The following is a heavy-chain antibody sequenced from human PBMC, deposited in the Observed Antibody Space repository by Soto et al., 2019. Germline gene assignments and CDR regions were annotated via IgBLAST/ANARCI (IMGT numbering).Heavy chain of an antibody. Sequence: EVQLVESGGGLVQPGGSLRLSCATSGFIISDCAMNWVRQAPGKGLEWVSYISSSSSVIDYSDSVKGRLTVSRDNARNSLYLQMNSLRAEDTAVYYCARVLSWGSNWYYYMDVWGKGTTVTVSS. CDR3: ARVLSWGSNWYYYMDV. J-gene: IGHJ6*03. V-gene: IGHV3-48*01. D-gene: IGHD7-27*01. CDR2: ISSSSSVI. CDR1: GFIISDCA.